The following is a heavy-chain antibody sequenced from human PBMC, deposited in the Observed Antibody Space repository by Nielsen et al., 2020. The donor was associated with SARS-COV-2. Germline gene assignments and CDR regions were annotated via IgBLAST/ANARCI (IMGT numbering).Heavy chain of an antibody. Sequence: GGSLRLSCAASGFTFSSYAMHWVRQAPGKGLEWVAVISYDGSNKYYADSVKGRFTISRDNSKNTLYLQMNSLRAEDTAVYYCAKVDSMGSSGWYGNFDYWGQGTLVTVSS. D-gene: IGHD6-19*01. CDR2: ISYDGSNK. CDR3: AKVDSMGSSGWYGNFDY. J-gene: IGHJ4*02. V-gene: IGHV3-30-3*01. CDR1: GFTFSSYA.